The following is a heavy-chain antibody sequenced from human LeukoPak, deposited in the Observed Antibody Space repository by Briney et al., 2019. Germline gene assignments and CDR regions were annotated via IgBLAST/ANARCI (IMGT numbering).Heavy chain of an antibody. J-gene: IGHJ4*02. CDR3: AKEDYYGSGSYYPLSDY. CDR1: GFTFSSYG. CDR2: IAYDENNK. D-gene: IGHD3-10*01. Sequence: GRSLRLSCAASGFTFSSYGMHWVRQARGKGLEWVAVIAYDENNKFYADSVKGRFTISRDNSKNTLYLQMNSLRGEDTGVYYCAKEDYYGSGSYYPLSDYWGQGTLVTVSS. V-gene: IGHV3-30*18.